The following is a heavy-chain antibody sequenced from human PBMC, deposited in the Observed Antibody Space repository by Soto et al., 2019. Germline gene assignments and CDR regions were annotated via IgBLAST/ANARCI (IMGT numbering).Heavy chain of an antibody. V-gene: IGHV4-30-4*01. CDR3: AGLLPDYYCYGMDV. CDR2: IYYSGST. CDR1: GGSISSGDYY. J-gene: IGHJ6*02. Sequence: QVQLQESGPGLVKPSQTLSLTCTVSGGSISSGDYYWSWIRQPPGKGLEWIGYIYYSGSTYYNPSLKSRVTISVDASKNLFSLKLSSVPAADTAVYYCAGLLPDYYCYGMDVWGQGTTVTVSS. D-gene: IGHD2-21*02.